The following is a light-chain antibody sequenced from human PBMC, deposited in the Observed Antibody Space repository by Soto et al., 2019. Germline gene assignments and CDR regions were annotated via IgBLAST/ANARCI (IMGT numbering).Light chain of an antibody. CDR3: QQYGSSPPT. Sequence: EIVLTQSPGTLSLSPGERATLSCRASQSVSSSYLAWYQQKPGQAPRLLIYGASSRATGIPDRFSGSGSGTYFTLNISRLEPEDFAVYYCQQYGSSPPTFGQGTKVEIK. CDR2: GAS. V-gene: IGKV3-20*01. J-gene: IGKJ1*01. CDR1: QSVSSSY.